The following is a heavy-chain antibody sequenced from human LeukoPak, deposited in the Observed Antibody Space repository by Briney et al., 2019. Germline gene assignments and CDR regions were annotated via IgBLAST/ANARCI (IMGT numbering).Heavy chain of an antibody. CDR1: GYTFTGYY. D-gene: IGHD6-13*01. CDR3: ARAAAAGPLNNWFDP. V-gene: IGHV1-2*02. CDR2: INPNSGGT. Sequence: ASVKVSCKASGYTFTGYYMHWVRQAPGQGLEWMGWINPNSGGTNYAQKFQGRVTMTRDTSISTAYMELSRLRSDDTAVYYCARAAAAGPLNNWFDPWGQGTLVTVSS. J-gene: IGHJ5*02.